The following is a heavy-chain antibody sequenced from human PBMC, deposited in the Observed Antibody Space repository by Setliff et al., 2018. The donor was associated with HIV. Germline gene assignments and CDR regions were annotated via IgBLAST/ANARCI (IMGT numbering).Heavy chain of an antibody. J-gene: IGHJ6*03. CDR1: GFTVSSNF. D-gene: IGHD6-25*01. Sequence: GGSLRLSCAASGFTVSSNFMNWVRQAPGKGLEWVSVIYSGGSTYCADSVEGRFTISRDNSKNTLYLQMNSLTAEDTAVYYCVKRDRGYNYYYYYYMDVWGKGTTVTVSS. CDR3: VKRDRGYNYYYYYYMDV. V-gene: IGHV3-66*02. CDR2: IYSGGST.